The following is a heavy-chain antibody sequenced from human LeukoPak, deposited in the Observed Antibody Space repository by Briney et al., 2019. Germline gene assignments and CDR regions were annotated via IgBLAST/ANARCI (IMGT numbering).Heavy chain of an antibody. CDR3: ARQDYYGMDV. V-gene: IGHV4-59*08. J-gene: IGHJ6*02. Sequence: SETLSLTCTVSGGSISSYYWSWIRQPPGMGLEWIGYIYYSGSTNYNPSLKSRVTKSVDTSKNQFSLKLSSVTAADTAVYYCARQDYYGMDVWGQGTTVTVSS. CDR2: IYYSGST. CDR1: GGSISSYY.